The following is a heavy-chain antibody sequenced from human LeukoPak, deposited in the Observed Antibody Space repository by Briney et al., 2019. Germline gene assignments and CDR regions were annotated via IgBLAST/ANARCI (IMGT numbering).Heavy chain of an antibody. CDR3: ARGHIAVAGFYGAGPSDY. CDR1: GLTVSSSY. V-gene: IGHV3-53*01. D-gene: IGHD6-19*01. Sequence: PGGSLRLSCAASGLTVSSSYMSWVRQAPGKGLEWVSVLYSGGNTYYADSVKGRFTISRDNSKNTLYLQMNSLRGEDTAVYYCARGHIAVAGFYGAGPSDYWGQGTLVIVSS. J-gene: IGHJ4*02. CDR2: LYSGGNT.